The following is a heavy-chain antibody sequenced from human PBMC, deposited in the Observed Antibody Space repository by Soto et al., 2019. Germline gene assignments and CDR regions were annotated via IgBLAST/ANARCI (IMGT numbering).Heavy chain of an antibody. CDR3: ARGSTDSYPGSRILDF. CDR1: GFTFSSYA. CDR2: ITDTGGDT. Sequence: PGGSLRLSCAASGFTFSSYAMSWVRQAPGKGLEWVSTITDTGGDTKYADSVRGRFTMSRDNSKKTLYLQMNSLRVEDSALYYCARGSTDSYPGSRILDFWGRGTLVTAPQ. D-gene: IGHD3-10*01. J-gene: IGHJ4*02. V-gene: IGHV3-23*01.